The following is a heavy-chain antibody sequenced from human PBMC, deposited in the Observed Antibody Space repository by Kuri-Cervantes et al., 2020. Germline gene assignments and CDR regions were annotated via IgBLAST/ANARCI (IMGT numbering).Heavy chain of an antibody. V-gene: IGHV1-46*01. CDR1: GYTFTSYY. D-gene: IGHD2-2*01. J-gene: IGHJ3*02. Sequence: ASVKVSCKASGYTFTSYYMHWVRQAPGQGLEWMGIINPSGGSTSYAQKIQGRVTMTTDTSTTTAYMELRSLRSDDTAVYFCARYCSTTSCFYTPNRPDAFDIWGQGTMVTVSS. CDR2: INPSGGST. CDR3: ARYCSTTSCFYTPNRPDAFDI.